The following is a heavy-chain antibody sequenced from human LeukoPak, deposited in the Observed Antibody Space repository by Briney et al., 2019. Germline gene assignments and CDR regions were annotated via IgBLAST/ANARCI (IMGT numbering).Heavy chain of an antibody. CDR2: INHSGST. CDR3: ASVTAMVNH. J-gene: IGHJ5*02. V-gene: IGHV4-34*01. Sequence: SETLSLTCAVYGGSFSGYYWSWIRQPPGKGLEWIGEINHSGSTNYNPSLKSRVTISVDTSKNQFSLKLSSVTAADTAVYYCASVTAMVNHWGQGTLVTVSS. CDR1: GGSFSGYY. D-gene: IGHD5-18*01.